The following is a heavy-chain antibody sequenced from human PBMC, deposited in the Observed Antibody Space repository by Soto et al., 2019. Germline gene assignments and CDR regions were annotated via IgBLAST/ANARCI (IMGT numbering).Heavy chain of an antibody. CDR1: GGTLSSFINYP. Sequence: SVNVPCKPSGGTLSSFINYPINWVRPAPGQGLEWMGGIVPNVGTVNYAPNFQGRVTATADKSTGTAYMELSSLRSEDTALYYCARRDTSGFLRYFDNWRHGTLVTASS. CDR2: IVPNVGTV. CDR3: ARRDTSGFLRYFDN. J-gene: IGHJ4*01. V-gene: IGHV1-69*06. D-gene: IGHD3-3*01.